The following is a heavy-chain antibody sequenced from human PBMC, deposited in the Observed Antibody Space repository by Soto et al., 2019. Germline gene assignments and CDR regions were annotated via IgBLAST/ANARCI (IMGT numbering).Heavy chain of an antibody. Sequence: SETLSLTCAVSGGSISSGGYSWSWIRQPPGKGLECIGYIYHSGSTYYNPSLKSRVTISIDRSKNQFSLKLSSVTAADTAVYYCARSYVSGNLYWFDPWGQGTLVTVSS. CDR1: GGSISSGGYS. V-gene: IGHV4-30-2*01. D-gene: IGHD3-10*01. CDR3: ARSYVSGNLYWFDP. J-gene: IGHJ5*02. CDR2: IYHSGST.